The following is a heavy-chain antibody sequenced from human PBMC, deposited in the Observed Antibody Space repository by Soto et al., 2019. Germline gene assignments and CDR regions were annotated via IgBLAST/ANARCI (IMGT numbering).Heavy chain of an antibody. Sequence: XSVKVSCTASGYTFTGYYMHLVRQAPGQGLEWMGWINPNSGGTNYAQKFQGWVTMTRDTSISTAYMELSRLRSDDTAVYYCARHTMIEGSPSHFDYWGQGTLVTVSS. CDR3: ARHTMIEGSPSHFDY. V-gene: IGHV1-2*04. J-gene: IGHJ4*02. CDR2: INPNSGGT. D-gene: IGHD3-22*01. CDR1: GYTFTGYY.